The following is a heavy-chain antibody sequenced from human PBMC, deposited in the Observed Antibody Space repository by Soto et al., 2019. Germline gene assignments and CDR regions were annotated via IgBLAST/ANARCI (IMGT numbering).Heavy chain of an antibody. J-gene: IGHJ4*02. Sequence: QVQLVESGGGVVQPGRSLRLSCAASGFIFNEYGMHWVRQAPGKGLEWVAVIWYDGSNKYYADSVKGRFIFSRDNSKNTMTLQKNRMRVEDTAVYYCARWGCSGSSCILNQLSFDLWGQGTLVTVSS. CDR2: IWYDGSNK. CDR3: ARWGCSGSSCILNQLSFDL. CDR1: GFIFNEYG. V-gene: IGHV3-33*03. D-gene: IGHD2-15*01.